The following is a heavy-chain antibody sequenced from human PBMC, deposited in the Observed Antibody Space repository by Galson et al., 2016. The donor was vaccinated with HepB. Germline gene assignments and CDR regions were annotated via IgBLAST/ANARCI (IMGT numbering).Heavy chain of an antibody. D-gene: IGHD3-3*01. CDR1: GFSFSSYG. Sequence: SLRLSCAASGFSFSSYGMHWVRQAPGKGLEWVAVISNDGSNKYYGDDVKGRFTISRNNSGNMVQLQMNSLRAEDTAVFNCVRGGHDFGGGPQYFLDFWGQGTLVTVSS. V-gene: IGHV3-30*03. CDR2: ISNDGSNK. J-gene: IGHJ4*02. CDR3: VRGGHDFGGGPQYFLDF.